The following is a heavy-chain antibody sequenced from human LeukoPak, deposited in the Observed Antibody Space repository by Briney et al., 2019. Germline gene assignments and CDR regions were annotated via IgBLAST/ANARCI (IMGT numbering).Heavy chain of an antibody. CDR2: ISSSGSTI. CDR3: ARKLPEGFDY. D-gene: IGHD3-10*01. J-gene: IGHJ4*02. CDR1: GFTFGSYE. Sequence: GGSLRLSRAASGFTFGSYEMNWVRQAPGKGLEWVSYISSSGSTIYYADSVKGRFTISRDNAKNSLYLQMNSLRAEDTAVYYCARKLPEGFDYWGQGTLVTVSS. V-gene: IGHV3-48*03.